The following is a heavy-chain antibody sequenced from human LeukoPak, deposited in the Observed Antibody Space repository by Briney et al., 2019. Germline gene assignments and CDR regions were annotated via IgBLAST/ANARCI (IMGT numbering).Heavy chain of an antibody. V-gene: IGHV4-39*01. CDR2: IYYSGST. CDR3: ARGRPYSGGYHLDY. CDR1: GDSTSSGRYY. D-gene: IGHD1-26*01. J-gene: IGHJ4*02. Sequence: SETLSLTCTVSGDSTSSGRYYGGWVRQPPGKGLEWIGNIYYSGSTYYNPSLKSRVTMSVDTSKNQFFLKLNSVTAADTAAYYCARGRPYSGGYHLDYWGQGTLVTVSA.